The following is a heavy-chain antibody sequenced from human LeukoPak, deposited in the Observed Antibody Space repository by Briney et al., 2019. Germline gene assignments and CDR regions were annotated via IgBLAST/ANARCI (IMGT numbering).Heavy chain of an antibody. CDR3: ARGPERAGYYYYYYMDV. V-gene: IGHV3-21*01. J-gene: IGHJ6*03. CDR1: GFTFSSYS. Sequence: GGSLRLSCAASGFTFSSYSMNWVRQAPGKGLEWVSSISSSSSYIYYADSVKGRFTISRDNAKNSLYLQMDSLRAEDTAVYYCARGPERAGYYYYYYMDVWGKGTTVTVSS. CDR2: ISSSSSYI. D-gene: IGHD1-1*01.